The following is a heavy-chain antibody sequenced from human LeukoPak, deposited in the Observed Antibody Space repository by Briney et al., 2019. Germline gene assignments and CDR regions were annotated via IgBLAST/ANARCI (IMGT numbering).Heavy chain of an antibody. CDR3: ARGSYYDSTARGASDY. CDR2: INPNSGGT. J-gene: IGHJ4*02. V-gene: IGHV1-2*02. CDR1: GYTFTGYY. D-gene: IGHD3-22*01. Sequence: GASVKVSCKASGYTFTGYYMHWVRQAPGQGLEWMGWINPNSGGTNYAQKFQGRVTMTRDMSTSTVYMELSSLRSEDTAVYYCARGSYYDSTARGASDYWGQGTLVTVSS.